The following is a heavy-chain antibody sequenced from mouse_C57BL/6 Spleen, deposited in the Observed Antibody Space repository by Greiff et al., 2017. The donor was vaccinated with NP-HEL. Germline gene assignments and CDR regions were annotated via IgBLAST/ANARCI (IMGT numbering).Heavy chain of an antibody. CDR2: IDPSDSYT. CDR1: GYTFTSYW. CDR3: ASGDYLDD. V-gene: IGHV1-69*01. Sequence: QVQLQQPGAELVMPGASVKLSCKASGYTFTSYWMHWVKQRPGQGLEWIGEIDPSDSYTNYNQKFKGKSTLTVDKSSSTAYMQLSSLTSEDSAVYYCASGDYLDDWGQGTTLTVSS. J-gene: IGHJ2*01.